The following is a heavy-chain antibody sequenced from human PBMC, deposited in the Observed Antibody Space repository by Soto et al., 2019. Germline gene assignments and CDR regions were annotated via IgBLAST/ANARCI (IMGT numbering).Heavy chain of an antibody. D-gene: IGHD3-3*01. Sequence: EVQLLESGGGLVQPGGSLRLSCAASGFTFSSYAMSWVRQAPGKGLEWVSAISGSGGSTYYADSVKGRFTISRDNSKNTLYLQMNSLRAEDTAVHYCATSTIFGVVTDYWGQGTLVTVSS. V-gene: IGHV3-23*01. CDR2: ISGSGGST. CDR3: ATSTIFGVVTDY. CDR1: GFTFSSYA. J-gene: IGHJ4*02.